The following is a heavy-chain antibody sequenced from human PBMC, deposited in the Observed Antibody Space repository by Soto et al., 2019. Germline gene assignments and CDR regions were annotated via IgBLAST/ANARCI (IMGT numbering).Heavy chain of an antibody. D-gene: IGHD3-3*01. CDR3: ATRITVFGLLIPPFDP. V-gene: IGHV6-1*01. CDR1: GDRVFSYSAA. J-gene: IGHJ5*02. CDR2: TYYRSRFFS. Sequence: SQTLSRTCSISGDRVFSYSAAWNWIRQSPSGGLEWLGRTYYRSRFFSDYAESLNSRIIINPDTSKNQFSLQLKSVTAADKAIYYCATRITVFGLLIPPFDPWGQGTQVTVSS.